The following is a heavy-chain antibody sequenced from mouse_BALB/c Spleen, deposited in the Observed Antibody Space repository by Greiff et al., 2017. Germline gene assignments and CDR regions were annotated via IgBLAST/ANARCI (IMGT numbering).Heavy chain of an antibody. CDR3: ARSGTTGAWFAY. CDR1: GYTFTDYV. D-gene: IGHD4-1*01. CDR2: IYPGSGST. V-gene: IGHV1-83*01. Sequence: VQLQQSGPELVKPGASVKMSCKASGYTFTDYVIRWVKQRTGQGLEWIGEIYPGSGSTYYNEKFKGKATLTADKSSNTAYMQLSSLTSEDSAVYFCARSGTTGAWFAYWGQGTLVTVSA. J-gene: IGHJ3*01.